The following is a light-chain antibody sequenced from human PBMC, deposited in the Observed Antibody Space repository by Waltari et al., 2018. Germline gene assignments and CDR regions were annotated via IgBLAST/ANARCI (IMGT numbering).Light chain of an antibody. CDR3: QQYGSSIMYT. J-gene: IGKJ2*01. V-gene: IGKV3-20*01. CDR1: QSLTKRN. Sequence: VLTQSPGTLSLSPGESATLSCRASQSLTKRNLAWYQQKPGQAPRLVIYVASSRADGVPDRFSGSGSGTDFPLTISRLEPEDFAVYYCQQYGSSIMYTFGQGTKLEIK. CDR2: VAS.